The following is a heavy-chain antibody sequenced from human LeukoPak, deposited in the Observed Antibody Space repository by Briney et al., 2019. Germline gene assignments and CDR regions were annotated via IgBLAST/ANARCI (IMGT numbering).Heavy chain of an antibody. D-gene: IGHD3-3*01. CDR3: ARAITIFEFDP. V-gene: IGHV1-3*01. J-gene: IGHJ5*02. CDR1: GYTFTSYA. CDR2: INAGNGNK. Sequence: ASVKVSCKASGYTFTSYAMHWVRQAPGQRLEWMGWINAGNGNKKYSQKFQGRVTITRDTSASTAYMELSSLRSEDTAVYYCARAITIFEFDPWGQGTLVTVSS.